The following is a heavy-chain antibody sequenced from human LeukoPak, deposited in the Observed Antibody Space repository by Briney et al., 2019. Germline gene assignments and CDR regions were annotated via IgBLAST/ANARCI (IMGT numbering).Heavy chain of an antibody. CDR3: ARVKTGNWLSRGYYYMDV. Sequence: PGGSLRLSCAASGFTFSSYGLSWVRQAPGKGLEWVSGITGSGDSTFYADSVKGRFTISRDNSKNTLYLQMNSLRAEDTAVYYCARVKTGNWLSRGYYYMDVWGKGTTVTVSS. V-gene: IGHV3-23*01. J-gene: IGHJ6*03. CDR2: ITGSGDST. CDR1: GFTFSSYG. D-gene: IGHD1-1*01.